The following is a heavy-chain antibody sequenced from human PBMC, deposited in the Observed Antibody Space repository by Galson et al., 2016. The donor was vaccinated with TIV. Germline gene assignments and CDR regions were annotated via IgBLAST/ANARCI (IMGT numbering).Heavy chain of an antibody. J-gene: IGHJ6*02. V-gene: IGHV4-61*01. CDR2: VHRSGST. Sequence: ETLSLTCTVSGGSVSSDNYYWGWIRRPPGKGLEWIGYVHRSGSTDCSPSLKSRVTISTDTSKNQFSLKITSVTAADTAEYYCVTIHGMDGWSQGTTVTVPS. CDR3: VTIHGMDG. CDR1: GGSVSSDNYY.